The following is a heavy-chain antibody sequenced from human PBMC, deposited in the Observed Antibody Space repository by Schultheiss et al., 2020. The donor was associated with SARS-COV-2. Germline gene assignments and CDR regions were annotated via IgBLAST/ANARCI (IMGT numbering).Heavy chain of an antibody. CDR2: IKSKTDGGTT. D-gene: IGHD4-17*01. CDR1: GGSFSGYY. J-gene: IGHJ4*02. Sequence: ETLSLTCAVYGGSFSGYYWSWIRQPPGKGLEWIGRIKSKTDGGTTDYAAPVKGRFTISRVDSKNTLYLQMNSLKTEDTAVYYCARADYEQSDYWGQGTLVTVSS. V-gene: IGHV3-15*01. CDR3: ARADYEQSDY.